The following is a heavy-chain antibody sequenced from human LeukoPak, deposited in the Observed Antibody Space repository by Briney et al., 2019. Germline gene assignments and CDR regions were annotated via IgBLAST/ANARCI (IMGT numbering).Heavy chain of an antibody. CDR2: VNDDGDRT. Sequence: GGSLRLSCVASGFTFNSHAMSWVRQAPGKGLEWISAVNDDGDRTYYADSVKGRFTISRDSSKNTLYLEMNSLRAEDTAVYYCAKDRSRGTYYLGYFQHWGQGILVTVSS. V-gene: IGHV3-23*01. D-gene: IGHD1-26*01. CDR1: GFTFNSHA. J-gene: IGHJ1*01. CDR3: AKDRSRGTYYLGYFQH.